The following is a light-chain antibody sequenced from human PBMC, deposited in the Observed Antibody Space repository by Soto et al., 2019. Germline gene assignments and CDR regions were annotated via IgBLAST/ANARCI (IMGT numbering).Light chain of an antibody. CDR3: QQYNNWPS. Sequence: EIVLTQSPATLSLSPGDRATLSCRASQSISTYLAWYQHKPGQAPRLLIYDSFNRATGIPARFSGSGSGTEFTLTISSLQSEDFAVYYCQQYNNWPSFGQGTRLEIK. CDR1: QSISTY. J-gene: IGKJ5*01. V-gene: IGKV3-11*01. CDR2: DSF.